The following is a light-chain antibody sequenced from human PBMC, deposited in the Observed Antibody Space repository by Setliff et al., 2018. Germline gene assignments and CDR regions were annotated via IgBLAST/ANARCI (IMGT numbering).Light chain of an antibody. Sequence: QSALTQPASVSGSPGQSITISCTGTSSDVGGYKYVSWYQQHPGKAPRLMIYDVNKQPSGVSYRFSGSKSGNTATLTISGLQAEDEADYYCSSYTSSTTGIFGGGTQLTVL. CDR2: DVN. J-gene: IGLJ2*01. CDR1: SSDVGGYKY. V-gene: IGLV2-14*03. CDR3: SSYTSSTTGI.